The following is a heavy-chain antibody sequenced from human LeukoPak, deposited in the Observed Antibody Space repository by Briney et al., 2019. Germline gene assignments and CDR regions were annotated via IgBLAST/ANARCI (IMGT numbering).Heavy chain of an antibody. CDR1: GFTFSSNS. CDR3: ARSRSVQQLYYYYYYMDV. CDR2: ISSSSSYI. D-gene: IGHD6-13*01. J-gene: IGHJ6*03. V-gene: IGHV3-21*01. Sequence: GGSLRLSCAASGFTFSSNSMNWVRQAPGKGLEWVSSISSSSSYIYYADSVKGRFTISRDNAKNSLYLQMNSLRAEDTAVYYCARSRSVQQLYYYYYYMDVWGKGTTVTVSS.